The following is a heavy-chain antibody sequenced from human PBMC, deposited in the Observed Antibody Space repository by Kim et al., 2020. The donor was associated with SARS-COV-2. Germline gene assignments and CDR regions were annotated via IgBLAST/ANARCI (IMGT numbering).Heavy chain of an antibody. J-gene: IGHJ4*02. V-gene: IGHV1-69*01. Sequence: QKFQGRVTITADESTSTAYMGRSSLRSEDTAVYYCARGGGGYSYGYSDYWGQGTLVTVSS. D-gene: IGHD5-18*01. CDR3: ARGGGGYSYGYSDY.